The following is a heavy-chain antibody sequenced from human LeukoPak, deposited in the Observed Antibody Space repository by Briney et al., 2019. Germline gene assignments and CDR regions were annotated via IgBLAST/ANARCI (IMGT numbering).Heavy chain of an antibody. J-gene: IGHJ4*02. CDR2: IYHTGTT. V-gene: IGHV4-38-2*02. CDR1: GYSISSDYY. Sequence: SETLSLTCTVSGYSISSDYYWGWIRQPPGKGLEWVGSIYHTGTTYYNPSLKSRVTISVDTSRNQFSLKLSSVTAADTAVYYCARDRETASSWHFDYWGQGTLVTVSS. D-gene: IGHD6-13*01. CDR3: ARDRETASSWHFDY.